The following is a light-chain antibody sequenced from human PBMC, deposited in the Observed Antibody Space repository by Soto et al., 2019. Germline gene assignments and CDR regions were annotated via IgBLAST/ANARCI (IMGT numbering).Light chain of an antibody. Sequence: DSQMTQSPSSLSASVGDRVTITCQASQDISNYLNWYQQKPGKAPKLLIYDASNLETGVPSRFSGSGSGTDFTFTISSLQPEDIATYYCQQYDNLPFTFGPGTKVDI. CDR1: QDISNY. CDR2: DAS. CDR3: QQYDNLPFT. V-gene: IGKV1-33*01. J-gene: IGKJ3*01.